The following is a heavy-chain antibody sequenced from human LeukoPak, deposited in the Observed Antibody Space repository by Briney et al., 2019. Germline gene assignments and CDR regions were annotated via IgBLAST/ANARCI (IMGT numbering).Heavy chain of an antibody. D-gene: IGHD3-22*01. Sequence: ASVKVSCKASGYTFSNNFMHWVRQAPGQGPEWMGIINPSGDNTWYAQKFQGRVTMTRDTSTSTVYMELSSLRSEDTAVYYCARAEGTYYYDSSGLFDYWGQGTLVTVSS. CDR1: GYTFSNNF. CDR2: INPSGDNT. V-gene: IGHV1-46*01. J-gene: IGHJ4*02. CDR3: ARAEGTYYYDSSGLFDY.